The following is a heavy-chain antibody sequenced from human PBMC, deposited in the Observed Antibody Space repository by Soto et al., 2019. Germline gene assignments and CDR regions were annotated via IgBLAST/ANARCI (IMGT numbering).Heavy chain of an antibody. V-gene: IGHV3-7*01. CDR3: ARVAYYYYGMDV. J-gene: IGHJ6*02. Sequence: EVQLAESGGGLVQPGGSLRLSCAASGFPFSSYWMTWVHQAPGKGLEWVANIKRDASEQYYVDSVKGRFTISRDNAKNSLFLQMKSLRAEDTAVYYCARVAYYYYGMDVWGQGTTVTVSS. CDR1: GFPFSSYW. CDR2: IKRDASEQ.